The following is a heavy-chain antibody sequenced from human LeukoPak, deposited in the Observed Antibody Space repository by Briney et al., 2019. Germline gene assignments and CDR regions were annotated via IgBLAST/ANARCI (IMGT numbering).Heavy chain of an antibody. CDR2: ISSSSSYI. CDR1: GSTFSSYS. CDR3: VRGRRNYFYDMDV. J-gene: IGHJ6*02. D-gene: IGHD1-14*01. Sequence: GGSLRLSCAASGSTFSSYSMNWVRQAPGKGLEWVSSISSSSSYIYYADSVKGRFTISRDNAKNSLYLQMSGLRAEETAVYYCVRGRRNYFYDMDVWGQGTTVTVSS. V-gene: IGHV3-21*06.